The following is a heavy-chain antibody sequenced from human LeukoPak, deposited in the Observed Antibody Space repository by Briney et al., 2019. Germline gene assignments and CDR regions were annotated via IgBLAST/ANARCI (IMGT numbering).Heavy chain of an antibody. CDR3: ARDFYTGMFDY. Sequence: PGRSLRLSCAASGFTFSSYGFHWVRQAPGKGLHWVAVIWYDGSNIHYAESVKGRFTISRDNSRDTLYLHMNSLRPEDTAVYYCARDFYTGMFDYWGQGTLVTVSS. J-gene: IGHJ4*02. V-gene: IGHV3-33*01. CDR1: GFTFSSYG. CDR2: IWYDGSNI. D-gene: IGHD3-10*02.